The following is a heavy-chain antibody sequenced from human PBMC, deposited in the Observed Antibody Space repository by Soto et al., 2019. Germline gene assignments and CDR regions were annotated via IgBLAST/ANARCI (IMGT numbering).Heavy chain of an antibody. CDR2: ISYIETNK. J-gene: IGHJ4*02. V-gene: IGHV3-30-3*01. CDR3: TREGKLEPIPLDF. Sequence: KGLEWVAHISYIETNKYYADSVKGRFTISRDNSKNTLYLQMNTLRADDTALYYCTREGKLEPIPLDFWGQGTLVTVSS. D-gene: IGHD1-1*01.